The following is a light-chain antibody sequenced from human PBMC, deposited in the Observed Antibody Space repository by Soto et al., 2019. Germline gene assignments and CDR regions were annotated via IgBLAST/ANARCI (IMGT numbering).Light chain of an antibody. CDR3: CSYAGSYTLGV. CDR1: SSDVGGYDF. CDR2: DVT. V-gene: IGLV2-11*01. J-gene: IGLJ3*02. Sequence: QSVLTQPRSVSGSPGQSVTISCTGTSSDVGGYDFVSWYQQHPGKAPKLMIYDVTKRSSGAPDRFSGSKSGNSASLTISGLQAEDEADYYCCSYAGSYTLGVFGGGTQLTVL.